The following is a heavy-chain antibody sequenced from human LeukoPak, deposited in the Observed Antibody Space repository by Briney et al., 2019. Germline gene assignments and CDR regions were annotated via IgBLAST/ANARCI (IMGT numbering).Heavy chain of an antibody. J-gene: IGHJ4*02. CDR3: ARFVNSRSFDY. D-gene: IGHD5-24*01. CDR2: IYYSGST. V-gene: IGHV4-30-4*01. Sequence: SETLSLTFTVSGGSISSGDSYWSWIRQPPGKGLEWIGYIYYSGSTCYNPSLKSRVTISVDTSKNQFSLKLSSVTAADTAVYYCARFVNSRSFDYWGQGTLVTVSS. CDR1: GGSISSGDSY.